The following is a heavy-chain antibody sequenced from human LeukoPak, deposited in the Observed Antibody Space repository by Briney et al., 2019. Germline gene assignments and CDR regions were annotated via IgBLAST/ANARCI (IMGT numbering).Heavy chain of an antibody. J-gene: IGHJ4*02. CDR1: GFTFGDYA. CDR2: IRSKAYGGTT. CDR3: TKGPSIAAAPSPVAY. Sequence: PGGSLRLSCTASGFTFGDYAMSWFRQAPGKGLEWVGFIRSKAYGGTTEYAASVKGRFTISRDDSKSIAYLQMNSLKTEDTAVYYSTKGPSIAAAPSPVAYWGQGTLVTVSS. D-gene: IGHD6-13*01. V-gene: IGHV3-49*03.